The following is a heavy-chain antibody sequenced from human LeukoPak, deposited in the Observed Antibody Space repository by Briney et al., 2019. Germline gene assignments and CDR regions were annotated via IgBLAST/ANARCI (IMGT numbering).Heavy chain of an antibody. CDR1: GFTFSRYG. CDR2: IWYDGSNK. J-gene: IGHJ1*01. Sequence: GRSLRLSCAASGFTFSRYGMHWVRQAPGKGLEWVAVIWYDGSNKYYADSVKGRFTISRDDSKNTLYLQMNSLRAEDTAVYYCARDSSGYYPLEYFQHWGQGTLVTVSS. D-gene: IGHD3-22*01. V-gene: IGHV3-33*01. CDR3: ARDSSGYYPLEYFQH.